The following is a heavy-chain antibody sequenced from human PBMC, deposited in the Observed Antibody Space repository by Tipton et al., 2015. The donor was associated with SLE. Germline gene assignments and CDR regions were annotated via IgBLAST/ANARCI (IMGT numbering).Heavy chain of an antibody. CDR1: GGSISSSSYY. J-gene: IGHJ4*02. D-gene: IGHD3-16*01. V-gene: IGHV4-39*07. Sequence: TLSLTCTVSGGSISSSSYYWGWIRQPPGKGLEWIGSIYYSGSTNYNPSLKSRVTMSVDTSKNQFSLKLSSVTAADTAVYYCATSGGAIDYWGQGTLVTVSS. CDR2: IYYSGST. CDR3: ATSGGAIDY.